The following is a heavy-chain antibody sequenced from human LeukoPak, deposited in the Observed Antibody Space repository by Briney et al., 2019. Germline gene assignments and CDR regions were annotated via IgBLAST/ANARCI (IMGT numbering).Heavy chain of an antibody. J-gene: IGHJ3*02. CDR1: GVSISSISYY. Sequence: AETLSLTCPVSGVSISSISYYWGWIRQPPGKGLEWIGYIFYIGSTNYNPSLKTRFTISVDTPKNHSSLKLSSVTAADTAVYYCARPLDSRAWEGDAFDIWGQGTMVTVSS. CDR3: ARPLDSRAWEGDAFDI. D-gene: IGHD6-19*01. V-gene: IGHV4-61*05. CDR2: IFYIGST.